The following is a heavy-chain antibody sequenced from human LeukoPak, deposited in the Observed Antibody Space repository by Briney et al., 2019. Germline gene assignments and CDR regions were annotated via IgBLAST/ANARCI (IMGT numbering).Heavy chain of an antibody. CDR2: IYTSEST. CDR3: ARDSGSSSWYSGLDCYYYMDV. V-gene: IGHV4-4*07. J-gene: IGHJ6*03. CDR1: GGTISSFY. Sequence: NPSETLSLTCTVSGGTISSFYWSWIRHPAGKELVWIGRIYTSESTNYNPSLKSRITMSVDTSKNQFSLKLSSVTAADTAVYYCARDSGSSSWYSGLDCYYYMDVWGKGTTVTVSS. D-gene: IGHD6-13*01.